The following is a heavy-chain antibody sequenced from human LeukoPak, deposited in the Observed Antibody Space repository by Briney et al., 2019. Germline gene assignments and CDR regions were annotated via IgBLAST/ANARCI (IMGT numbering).Heavy chain of an antibody. J-gene: IGHJ3*02. V-gene: IGHV4-59*12. CDR2: VYYSGST. D-gene: IGHD4-17*01. Sequence: SETLSLTCTVSGGSISSYYWSWIRQSPGKGLDWIGHVYYSGSTNYSPPLKSRVTISVNTSKNQFSLKLSSVTAADTAVYYCARDRDYGDYLDAFDIWGQGTMVTVSS. CDR1: GGSISSYY. CDR3: ARDRDYGDYLDAFDI.